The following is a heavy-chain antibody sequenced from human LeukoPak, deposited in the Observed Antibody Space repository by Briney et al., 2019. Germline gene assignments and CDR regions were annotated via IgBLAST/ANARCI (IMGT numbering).Heavy chain of an antibody. V-gene: IGHV3-15*01. Sequence: GGSLRLSCAASGFTLSNAWMSWVRQAPRKGLEWIGRIKSKTDGGTIDYAARVKGRFTISRDDSKNTLYLQMNSLKTEDTAVYYCTTLEQWPAHYWGQGTLVTVSS. J-gene: IGHJ4*02. CDR1: GFTLSNAW. CDR3: TTLEQWPAHY. D-gene: IGHD6-19*01. CDR2: IKSKTDGGTI.